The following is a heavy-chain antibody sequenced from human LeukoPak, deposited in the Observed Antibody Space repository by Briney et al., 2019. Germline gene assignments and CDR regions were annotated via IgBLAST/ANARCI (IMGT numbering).Heavy chain of an antibody. J-gene: IGHJ5*02. V-gene: IGHV3-30*04. CDR2: ISYDGSNK. CDR3: ARDRGSSEDWFDP. D-gene: IGHD6-13*01. Sequence: PGGSLRLSCAASGFTFSSYAMHWVRQAPGKGLEWVAVISYDGSNKYYADSVKGRFTISRDNSKNTLYLQMNSLRAEDTAVYYCARDRGSSEDWFDPWGQGTLVTVSS. CDR1: GFTFSSYA.